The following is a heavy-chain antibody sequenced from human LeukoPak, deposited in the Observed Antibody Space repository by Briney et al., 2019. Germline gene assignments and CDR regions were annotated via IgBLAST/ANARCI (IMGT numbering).Heavy chain of an antibody. J-gene: IGHJ3*02. CDR3: ARDLSGRYAFDI. Sequence: AGSLTLSCAASGFTFSSYSMIWVRQAPGKGLEWVSYISSSSSTIYYAASVKGRFTISRDNAKNSLYLQMNSLRDEDTAVYYCARDLSGRYAFDIWGEGTLATVSS. CDR2: ISSSSSTI. V-gene: IGHV3-48*02. CDR1: GFTFSSYS. D-gene: IGHD3-10*01.